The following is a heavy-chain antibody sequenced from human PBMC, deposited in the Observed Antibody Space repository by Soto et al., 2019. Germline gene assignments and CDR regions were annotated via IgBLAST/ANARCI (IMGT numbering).Heavy chain of an antibody. CDR1: VGTPSSSNDY. Sequence: NPSYPQGITCTAAVGTPSSSNDYRGWLRQPPGKGLEWIGNIYYSGITYYNPSLKSRVTISVDTSKNQFSLKLSSVTAADTAVYYCAFLYCDGGDRVVHCGPARRFSDL. CDR2: IYYSGIT. CDR3: AFLYCDGGDRVVHCGPARRFSDL. D-gene: IGHD2-21*02. J-gene: IGHJ2*01. V-gene: IGHV4-39*01.